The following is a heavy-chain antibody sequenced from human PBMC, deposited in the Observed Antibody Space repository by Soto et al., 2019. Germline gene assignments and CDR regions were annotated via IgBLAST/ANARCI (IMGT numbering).Heavy chain of an antibody. CDR1: GFTFSDYY. CDR3: ARVEMGITIFGVVIPPFDY. D-gene: IGHD3-3*01. V-gene: IGHV3-11*01. CDR2: ISSSGSTI. Sequence: QVQLVESGGGLVKPGGSLRLSCAASGFTFSDYYMSWIRQAPGKGLEWVSYISSSGSTIYYADSVKGRFTISRDNAKKTLSLQMNSLRAEDTAVYYCARVEMGITIFGVVIPPFDYWGQGTLVTVYS. J-gene: IGHJ4*02.